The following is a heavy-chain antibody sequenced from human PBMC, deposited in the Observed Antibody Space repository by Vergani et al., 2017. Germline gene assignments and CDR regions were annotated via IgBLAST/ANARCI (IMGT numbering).Heavy chain of an antibody. J-gene: IGHJ6*02. CDR3: ARRYYYGSGIRLGMDV. V-gene: IGHV1-18*01. CDR2: ISAYNGNT. Sequence: QVQLVQSGAEVKKPGASVKVSCKASGYTFTSYGISWVRQAPGQGLEWMGWISAYNGNTNYAQKFQGRVTITADESTSTAYMELSSLRSEDTAVYYCARRYYYGSGIRLGMDVWGQGTTVTVSS. CDR1: GYTFTSYG. D-gene: IGHD3-10*01.